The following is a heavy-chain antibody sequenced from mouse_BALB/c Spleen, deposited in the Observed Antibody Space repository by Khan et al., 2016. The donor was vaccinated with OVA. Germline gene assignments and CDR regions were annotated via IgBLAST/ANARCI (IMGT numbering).Heavy chain of an antibody. CDR3: ARENYYGRTSYAMDY. CDR2: IAPGSGSA. D-gene: IGHD1-1*01. CDR1: GYTFTSYW. J-gene: IGHJ4*01. Sequence: DLVKPGASVKLSCKASGYTFTSYWINWIKQRPGQGLEWIGRIAPGSGSAYYTEMFKGKATLTVDTSSSPAYIQLSSLSSDDSAVYFCARENYYGRTSYAMDYWGQGASVTVSS. V-gene: IGHV1S41*01.